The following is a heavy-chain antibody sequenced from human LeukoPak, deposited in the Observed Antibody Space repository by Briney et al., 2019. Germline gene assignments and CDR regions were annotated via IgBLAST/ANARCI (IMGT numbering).Heavy chain of an antibody. D-gene: IGHD3-22*01. CDR3: ARGPYYYDSSGYSYYFDY. CDR2: IYHSGST. CDR1: GYSISSGYY. J-gene: IGHJ4*02. Sequence: SETLSLTCTVSGYSISSGYYWGWIRQPPGKGLEWIGSIYHSGSTYYNPSLKSRVTISVDTSKNQFSLKLSSVTAADTAVYYCARGPYYYDSSGYSYYFDYWGQGTLVTVSS. V-gene: IGHV4-38-2*02.